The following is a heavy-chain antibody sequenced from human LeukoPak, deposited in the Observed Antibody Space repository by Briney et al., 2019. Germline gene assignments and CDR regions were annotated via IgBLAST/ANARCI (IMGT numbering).Heavy chain of an antibody. CDR3: ARDAYYDYGDAPNWFDP. CDR1: GFTFSSYS. V-gene: IGHV3-21*01. CDR2: ISSSSSYI. D-gene: IGHD4-17*01. J-gene: IGHJ5*02. Sequence: GGSLRLSCAASGFTFSSYSMNWVRQAPGKGLEWVSSISSSSSYIYYADSVKGRFTISRDNAKNSLYLQMNSLRAEDTAVYYCARDAYYDYGDAPNWFDPWGQGTLVTVSS.